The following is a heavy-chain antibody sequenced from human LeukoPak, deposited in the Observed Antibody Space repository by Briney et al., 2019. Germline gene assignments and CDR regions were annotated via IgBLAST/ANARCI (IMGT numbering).Heavy chain of an antibody. V-gene: IGHV4-4*07. D-gene: IGHD3-22*01. J-gene: IGHJ4*02. Sequence: SETLSLTCTVSGASISNYYWTWIRQPAAKGLERIGRIYPSGTTNYNPSLKGRVTMSVDTSNNQFSLKLSSVTAADTAVYYCARNYYDRSNFDYWGQGTLVTVSS. CDR3: ARNYYDRSNFDY. CDR1: GASISNYY. CDR2: IYPSGTT.